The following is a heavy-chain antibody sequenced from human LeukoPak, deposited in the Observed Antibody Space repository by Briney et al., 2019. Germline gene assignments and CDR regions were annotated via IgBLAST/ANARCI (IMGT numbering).Heavy chain of an antibody. D-gene: IGHD3-10*01. CDR3: ARDATGGYYFDY. V-gene: IGHV3-66*02. Sequence: GGSLRLSCAASGFTVSSNYMSWVRQAPGKGLEWVSVIYSGGSTYYADSVKGQFTISRDNSKNTLYLQMNSLRAEDTAVYYCARDATGGYYFDYWGQGTLVTVSS. CDR2: IYSGGST. CDR1: GFTVSSNY. J-gene: IGHJ4*02.